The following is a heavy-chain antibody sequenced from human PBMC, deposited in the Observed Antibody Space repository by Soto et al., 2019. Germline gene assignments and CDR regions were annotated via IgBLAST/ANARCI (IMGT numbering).Heavy chain of an antibody. CDR2: ITASSSST. D-gene: IGHD2-2*01. CDR1: GFDFSSNA. J-gene: IGHJ6*02. Sequence: PGGSLRLSCAASGFDFSSNAMRWVRQAPGKGLEWVSSITASSSSTDYADSVKGRFTISRDNSKNTLYLQMNSLTAEDTATYYFANRGKIYVVCLVVWGQGTTVTVSS. V-gene: IGHV3-23*01. CDR3: ANRGKIYVVCLVV.